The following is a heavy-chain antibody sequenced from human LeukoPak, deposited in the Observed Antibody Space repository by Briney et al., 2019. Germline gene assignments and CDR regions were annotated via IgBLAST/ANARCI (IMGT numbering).Heavy chain of an antibody. CDR3: ARGINDRAGDY. Sequence: GGSLRLSCAASGFTFNSYSMNWVRQAPGKGLEWVSSISSSSSYIYYADSVKGRFTISRDNAKNSLYLQMNSLRAEDTAVYYCARGINDRAGDYWGQGTLVTVSS. J-gene: IGHJ4*02. D-gene: IGHD3-22*01. CDR2: ISSSSSYI. V-gene: IGHV3-21*01. CDR1: GFTFNSYS.